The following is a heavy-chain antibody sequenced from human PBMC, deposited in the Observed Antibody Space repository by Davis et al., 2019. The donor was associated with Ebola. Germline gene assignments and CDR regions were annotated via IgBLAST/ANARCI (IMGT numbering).Heavy chain of an antibody. CDR1: GDSVPSGG. Sequence: HSQTLSLTCAISGDSVPSGGWNWIRQSPSRGLEWLGRTYYSSKWYNDYAVSVKSRISINADTSKNQFSLQLNSVTPEDTAVYFCARGWLRGAMDVWGKGTTVTVSS. V-gene: IGHV6-1*01. CDR3: ARGWLRGAMDV. D-gene: IGHD5-12*01. J-gene: IGHJ6*04. CDR2: TYYSSKWYN.